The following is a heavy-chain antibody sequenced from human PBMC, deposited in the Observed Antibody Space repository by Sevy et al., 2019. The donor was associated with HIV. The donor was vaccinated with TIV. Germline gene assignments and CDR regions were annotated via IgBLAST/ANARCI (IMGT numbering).Heavy chain of an antibody. D-gene: IGHD6-19*01. J-gene: IGHJ6*02. CDR3: ARAEAVAGTYYYYYGMDV. CDR2: ISYDGSNK. Sequence: GSLRLSCAASGFTFSSYAMHWVRQAPGKGLEWVAVISYDGSNKYYADSVKGRFTISRDNSKNTLYLQMNSLRAEDTAVYYCARAEAVAGTYYYYYGMDVWGQGTTVTVSS. V-gene: IGHV3-30-3*01. CDR1: GFTFSSYA.